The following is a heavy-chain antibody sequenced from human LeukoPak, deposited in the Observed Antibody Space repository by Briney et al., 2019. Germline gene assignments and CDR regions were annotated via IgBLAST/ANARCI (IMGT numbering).Heavy chain of an antibody. CDR2: IGTAGDL. CDR1: GFTFSSYD. D-gene: IGHD2-15*01. J-gene: IGHJ3*02. V-gene: IGHV3-13*05. Sequence: GGSLRLSCAASGFTFSSYDMHWVRQATGKGLEWVSAIGTAGDLYYPGSVKGRFTISRENAKNSLYLQMISLRAGDTAVYYCARGLRYCSGGSCYNSDAFDIWGQGTMVTVSS. CDR3: ARGLRYCSGGSCYNSDAFDI.